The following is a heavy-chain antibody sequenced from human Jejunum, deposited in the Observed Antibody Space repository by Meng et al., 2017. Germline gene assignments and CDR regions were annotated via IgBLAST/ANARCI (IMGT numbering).Heavy chain of an antibody. CDR2: IWSDGSNK. CDR1: GISFSTSG. CDR3: ARDRGVRDLDH. D-gene: IGHD3-10*01. Sequence: VQLVESGGGLVQPGGSLRLSCVASGISFSTSGMHWVRQAPGKGLEWVAMIWSDGSNKYYADSVKGRFTISRDNSKNTVYLQMDSLRADDTAVFYCARDRGVRDLDHWGQGTLVTVSS. V-gene: IGHV3-33*01. J-gene: IGHJ4*02.